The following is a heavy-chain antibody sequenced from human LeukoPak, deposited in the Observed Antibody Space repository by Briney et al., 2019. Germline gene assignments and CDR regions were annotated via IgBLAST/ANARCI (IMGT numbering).Heavy chain of an antibody. V-gene: IGHV3-21*01. Sequence: PGGSLRLSCAASGFTSSSYSMNWVRQAPAQGLEWVSSISTSSSYIYYADSVKGRFTISRDNARNSLYLQMNALRAEDTAVYSCARGADGVSSNSRGWFDPWGQGTLVTVSS. J-gene: IGHJ5*02. CDR2: ISTSSSYI. D-gene: IGHD2-15*01. CDR3: ARGADGVSSNSRGWFDP. CDR1: GFTSSSYS.